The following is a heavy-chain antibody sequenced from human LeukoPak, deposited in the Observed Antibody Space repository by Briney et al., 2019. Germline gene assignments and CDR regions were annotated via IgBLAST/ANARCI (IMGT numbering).Heavy chain of an antibody. J-gene: IGHJ3*01. CDR2: ISYDGSNK. V-gene: IGHV3-30*18. CDR1: GFTFTSYG. Sequence: SGGSLRLSCAASGFTFTSYGMHWVRQAPGKGLEWVAVISYDGSNKYYADSVKGRFTISRDNSKNTLYLQMNSLRAGDTAVYYCAKRYFYDSSRGAFDVWGQGTMVTVSS. CDR3: AKRYFYDSSRGAFDV. D-gene: IGHD3-22*01.